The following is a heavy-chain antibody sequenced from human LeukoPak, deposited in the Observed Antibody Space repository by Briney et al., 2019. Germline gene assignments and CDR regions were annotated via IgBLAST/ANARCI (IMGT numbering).Heavy chain of an antibody. Sequence: KPSETQSLTCAVSGYSISSGYYWGWIRQPPGKGLEWIGSIYHSGSTYYNPSLKSRVTISVDTSKNQFSLKLSSVTAADTAVYYCAADSSCFVGASRSEHAFDIWGQGTMVTVSS. V-gene: IGHV4-38-2*01. D-gene: IGHD3-22*01. CDR1: GYSISSGYY. CDR2: IYHSGST. J-gene: IGHJ3*02. CDR3: AADSSCFVGASRSEHAFDI.